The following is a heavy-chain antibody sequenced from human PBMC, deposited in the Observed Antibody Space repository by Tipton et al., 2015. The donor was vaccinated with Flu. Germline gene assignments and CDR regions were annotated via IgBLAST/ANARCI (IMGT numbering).Heavy chain of an antibody. D-gene: IGHD3-10*01. CDR2: KHHSVSA. Sequence: TVSLTCSVSGGSVKSDGHYWTWIRQRPGKGPEWIGHKHHSVSATYNASLESRVAISIDTSKNEFSLKLTSVTAADTAVYFCARSPVMMIRGGVHTIHDYWGQGKLVTVSS. J-gene: IGHJ4*02. CDR1: GGSVKSDGHY. V-gene: IGHV4-31*03. CDR3: ARSPVMMIRGGVHTIHDY.